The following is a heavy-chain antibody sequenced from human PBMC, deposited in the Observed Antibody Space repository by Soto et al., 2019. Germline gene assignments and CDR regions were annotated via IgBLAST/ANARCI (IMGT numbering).Heavy chain of an antibody. J-gene: IGHJ4*02. V-gene: IGHV4-31*03. CDR2: IYYSGST. CDR1: GGSISSGGYY. D-gene: IGHD3-22*01. Sequence: SETLSLTCTVSGGSISSGGYYWSWIRQHPGKGLEWIGYIYYSGSTYYNPSLKSRVTISVDTSKNQFSLKLSSVTAADTAVYYCARATHPDYYDSSGYDFDYWGQGTLVTVSS. CDR3: ARATHPDYYDSSGYDFDY.